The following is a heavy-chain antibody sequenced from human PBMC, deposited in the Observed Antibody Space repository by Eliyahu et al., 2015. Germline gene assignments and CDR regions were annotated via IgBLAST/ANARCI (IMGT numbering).Heavy chain of an antibody. Sequence: QVQLVESGGGVVQPGRSLRLSCAASGFXFSSYGMHWVRQAPGKGLEWVAVISYDGSYKYYADAVKGRFTISRDNSKNTLYVQMNSLRAEDTAVYYCAKDRRELNYYYYGMDVWGQGTTVTVSS. CDR2: ISYDGSYK. V-gene: IGHV3-30*18. CDR3: AKDRRELNYYYYGMDV. CDR1: GFXFSSYG. J-gene: IGHJ6*02. D-gene: IGHD1-26*01.